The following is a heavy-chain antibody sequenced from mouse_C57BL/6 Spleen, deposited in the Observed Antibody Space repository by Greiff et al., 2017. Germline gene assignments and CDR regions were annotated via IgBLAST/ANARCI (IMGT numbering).Heavy chain of an antibody. D-gene: IGHD1-1*01. J-gene: IGHJ2*01. V-gene: IGHV1-55*01. CDR3: ARRAGSPDY. CDR2: IYPGSGST. Sequence: QVQLQQPGAELVKPGDSVTMSCKASGYTFTSYWITWVQQRPGQGLEWIGDIYPGSGSTYYNEKLKSKATMTVDTSSSTAYMQLSSLTSDDAAVYYCARRAGSPDYWGQGTTLAVSS. CDR1: GYTFTSYW.